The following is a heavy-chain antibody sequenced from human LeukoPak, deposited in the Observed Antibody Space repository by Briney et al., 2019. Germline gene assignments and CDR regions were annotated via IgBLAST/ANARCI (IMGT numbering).Heavy chain of an antibody. CDR1: GYTLTELS. J-gene: IGHJ4*02. V-gene: IGHV1-24*01. CDR2: FDPEDGET. CDR3: ATRPYDSSGYGDDY. D-gene: IGHD3-22*01. Sequence: ASVKVSCEVSGYTLTELSMHWVRQAPGKGLEWMGGFDPEDGETIYAQKFQGRVTMTEDTSTDTAYMELSSLRSKDTAVYYCATRPYDSSGYGDDYWSQGTLATVSS.